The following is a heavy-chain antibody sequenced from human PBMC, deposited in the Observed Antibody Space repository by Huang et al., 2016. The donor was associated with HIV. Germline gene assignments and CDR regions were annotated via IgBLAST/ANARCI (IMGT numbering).Heavy chain of an antibody. J-gene: IGHJ4*01. D-gene: IGHD3-3*01. CDR1: GFIFSAYW. Sequence: EVELAESGGGSVRPGQSLRLSCVGSGFIFSAYWMHWVRQIPGKGLMWVERIESDGSSTSYADSVKGRFTIYRDNARNTVYLQMSSLRVDDTAVYYCVRAREKGYDFWSGYRYWGQGAQVTVSS. CDR2: IESDGSST. CDR3: VRAREKGYDFWSGYRY. V-gene: IGHV3-74*02.